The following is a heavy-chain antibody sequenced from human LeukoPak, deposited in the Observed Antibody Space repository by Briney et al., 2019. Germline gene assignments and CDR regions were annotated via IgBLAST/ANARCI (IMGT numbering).Heavy chain of an antibody. CDR3: AKEKSVVPAATHAFDI. V-gene: IGHV3-9*01. D-gene: IGHD2-2*01. CDR1: GFTFDDYA. CDR2: ISWNSGSI. Sequence: GRSLRLSCAASGFTFDDYAMHGVRQAPGKGLEWVSGISWNSGSIGYADSVKGRFTISRDNAKNSLYLQMNSLRAEVTALYYCAKEKSVVPAATHAFDIWGQGTMVTVSS. J-gene: IGHJ3*02.